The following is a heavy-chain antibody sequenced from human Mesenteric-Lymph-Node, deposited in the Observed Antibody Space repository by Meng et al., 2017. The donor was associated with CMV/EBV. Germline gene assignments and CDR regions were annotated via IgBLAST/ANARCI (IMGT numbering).Heavy chain of an antibody. D-gene: IGHD4-17*01. V-gene: IGHV3-21*05. CDR2: ISGTSTYI. CDR1: GFTFTSYS. Sequence: GGSLRLSCTASGFTFTSYSITWVRQAPGKGLEWLSYISGTSTYIYHADSVTGRFTVSRDNAKNSVYLQMNTLGVEDTAVYYCARAIDYGDPNWFDTWGQGTLVTVSS. J-gene: IGHJ5*02. CDR3: ARAIDYGDPNWFDT.